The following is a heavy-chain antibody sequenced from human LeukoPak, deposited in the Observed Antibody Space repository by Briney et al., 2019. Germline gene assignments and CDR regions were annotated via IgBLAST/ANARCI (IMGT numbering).Heavy chain of an antibody. V-gene: IGHV4-59*01. CDR1: GGSISSYY. J-gene: IGHJ5*02. CDR3: AREIGPGPNWFDP. Sequence: SETLSLTRTVSGGSISSYYWSWIRQPPGKGLEWIGYIYYSGSTNYNPSLKSRVTISVDTSKNQFSLKLSSVTAADTAVYYCAREIGPGPNWFDPWGQGTLVTVSS. CDR2: IYYSGST. D-gene: IGHD1-14*01.